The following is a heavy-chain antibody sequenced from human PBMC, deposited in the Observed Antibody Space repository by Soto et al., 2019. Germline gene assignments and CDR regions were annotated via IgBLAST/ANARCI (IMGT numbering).Heavy chain of an antibody. J-gene: IGHJ2*01. CDR1: GFTFSSYA. CDR3: AKDLGQGSASAGWYSDL. Sequence: EVQLLESGGGLLQPGGSLRLSCAASGFTFSSYAMSWVRQAPGKGLEWVSAISGSGGSTDYADSVKGRFTISRDNSKNTLYLQMNSLRAEDTAVYYCAKDLGQGSASAGWYSDLWGRGTLVTVSS. CDR2: ISGSGGST. D-gene: IGHD3-10*01. V-gene: IGHV3-23*01.